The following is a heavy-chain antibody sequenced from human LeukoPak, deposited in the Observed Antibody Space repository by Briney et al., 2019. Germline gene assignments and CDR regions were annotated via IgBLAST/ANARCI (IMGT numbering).Heavy chain of an antibody. D-gene: IGHD2-21*02. CDR1: GFTFSDYY. Sequence: PGGSLRLSCAASGFTFSDYYKSWIRQAPGKGLEWVSYISSSGSTIYYADSVKGRFTISRDNAKNSLYLQMNSLRAEDTAVYYCARVVVVTAMGGWFDPWGQGTLVTVSS. CDR2: ISSSGSTI. J-gene: IGHJ5*02. CDR3: ARVVVVTAMGGWFDP. V-gene: IGHV3-11*01.